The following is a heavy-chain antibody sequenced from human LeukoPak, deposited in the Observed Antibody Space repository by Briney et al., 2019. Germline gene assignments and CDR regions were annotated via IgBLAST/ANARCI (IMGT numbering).Heavy chain of an antibody. D-gene: IGHD5-24*01. Sequence: PSETLSLTCTVSGGSISSSSYYWGWIRQPPGKGLEWIGSIYYSGSTYYNPSLKSRVTISVDTSKNQFSLKLSSVTAADTAVYXXXXXXXXXWLQTYYFDYWGQGTLVTVSS. CDR3: XXXXXXXWLQTYYFDY. CDR2: IYYSGST. V-gene: IGHV4-39*01. J-gene: IGHJ4*02. CDR1: GGSISSSSYY.